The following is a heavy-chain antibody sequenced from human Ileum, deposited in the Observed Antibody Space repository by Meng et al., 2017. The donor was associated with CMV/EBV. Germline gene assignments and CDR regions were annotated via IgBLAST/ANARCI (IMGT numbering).Heavy chain of an antibody. CDR1: GGSLGGGYY. CDR2: IYTSGST. Sequence: QLQASGPGLVKPSQTLSLTCTVSGGSLGGGYYWNWIRQPAGKGLGWIGRIYTSGSTNYNPSLKSRFTISVDTSKNQFSLNLTSVTAADTAVYYCARDSAWLIDQWGQGTLVTVSS. V-gene: IGHV4-61*02. J-gene: IGHJ4*02. D-gene: IGHD5-12*01. CDR3: ARDSAWLIDQ.